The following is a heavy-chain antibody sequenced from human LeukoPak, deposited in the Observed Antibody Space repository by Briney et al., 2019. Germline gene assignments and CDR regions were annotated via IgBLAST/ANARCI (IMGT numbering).Heavy chain of an antibody. CDR3: ARAARPKLRFLDFDY. D-gene: IGHD3-3*01. V-gene: IGHV3-48*01. J-gene: IGHJ4*02. Sequence: GGSLRLSCVASGFSFSTYDMNWVRQAPGKGLQWVSYLSSTGGTRYYANSVKGRFTISRDDAKNSLYLQISSLRAEDTAVYYCARAARPKLRFLDFDYWGQGTLLTVSS. CDR2: LSSTGGTR. CDR1: GFSFSTYD.